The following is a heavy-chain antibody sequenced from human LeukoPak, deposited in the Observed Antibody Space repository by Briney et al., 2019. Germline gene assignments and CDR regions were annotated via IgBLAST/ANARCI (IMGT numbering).Heavy chain of an antibody. CDR1: GFTFSSFG. CDR2: ISFDGSKQ. CDR3: AKEAQYYYDSSGYYDY. J-gene: IGHJ4*02. D-gene: IGHD3-22*01. Sequence: SGGSLRLSCAASGFTFSSFGMHWVRQAPGKGLEWLAVISFDGSKQRYGDSVKGRFTISRDNSQNTLYLQINSLTTADTAVYFCAKEAQYYYDSSGYYDYWGQGTLVTVSS. V-gene: IGHV3-30*18.